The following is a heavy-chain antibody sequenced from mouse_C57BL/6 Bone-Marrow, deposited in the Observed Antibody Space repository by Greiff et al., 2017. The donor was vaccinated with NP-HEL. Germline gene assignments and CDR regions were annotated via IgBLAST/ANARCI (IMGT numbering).Heavy chain of an antibody. D-gene: IGHD1-1*01. J-gene: IGHJ2*01. CDR3: ARGITTVVYFDY. V-gene: IGHV1-80*01. Sequence: QVQLQQSGAELVKPGASVKISCKASGYAFSSYWMNWVKQRPGKGLEWIGQIYPGDGDINYNGKLKGKATLTADKSSSTAYMQLSSLTSEDSAVDFCARGITTVVYFDYWGQGTTRTVSS. CDR1: GYAFSSYW. CDR2: IYPGDGDI.